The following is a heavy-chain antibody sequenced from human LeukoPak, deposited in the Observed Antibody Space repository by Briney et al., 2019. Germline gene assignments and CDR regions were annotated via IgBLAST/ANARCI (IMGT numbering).Heavy chain of an antibody. J-gene: IGHJ4*02. CDR1: GFTVSSNY. CDR2: IYSGGST. CDR3: AREAHCGGDCYSFDY. D-gene: IGHD2-21*02. V-gene: IGHV3-53*01. Sequence: PGGSLRLSCAASGFTVSSNYMSWVRQAPGKGLEWVSVIYSGGSTYYADSVKGRFTISRDNSKNTLYLQMNSLRAEDTAVYYCAREAHCGGDCYSFDYWGQGTLVTVSS.